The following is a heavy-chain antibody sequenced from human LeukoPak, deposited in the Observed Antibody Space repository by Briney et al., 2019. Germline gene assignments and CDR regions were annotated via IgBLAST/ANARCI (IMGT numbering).Heavy chain of an antibody. CDR3: AREKYSSGWYGDY. D-gene: IGHD6-19*01. Sequence: PGGSLRLSCAASGFIFSNYNMNWVRQTPGKGLEWLSYISSSSGTIYYADSVKGRFTISRDNSKNTLYLQMNSLRAEDTAVYYCAREKYSSGWYGDYWGQGTLVTVSS. V-gene: IGHV3-48*01. J-gene: IGHJ4*02. CDR1: GFIFSNYN. CDR2: ISSSSGTI.